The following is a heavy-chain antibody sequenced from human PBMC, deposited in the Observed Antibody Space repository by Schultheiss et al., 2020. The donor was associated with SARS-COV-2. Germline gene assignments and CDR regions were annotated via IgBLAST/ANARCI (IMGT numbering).Heavy chain of an antibody. D-gene: IGHD6-13*01. CDR1: GFTFSSYD. CDR2: IGTAGDT. J-gene: IGHJ6*03. Sequence: GGSLRLSCAACGFTFSSYDMHWVRQATGKGLEWVSAIGTAGDTYYPGSVKGQFTISRDNSKNTLYLQMNSLRAEDTAVYYCARDSSSSWYSYYYYYMDVWGKGTTVTVSS. CDR3: ARDSSSSWYSYYYYYMDV. V-gene: IGHV3-13*03.